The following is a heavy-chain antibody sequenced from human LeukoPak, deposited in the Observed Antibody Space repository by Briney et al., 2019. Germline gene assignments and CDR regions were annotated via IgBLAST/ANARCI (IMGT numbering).Heavy chain of an antibody. J-gene: IGHJ6*03. CDR2: MNPNSGNT. V-gene: IGHV1-8*01. Sequence: GASMKVSCKASGYTFTSYDINWVRQATGQGLEWMGWMNPNSGNTGYAQKFQGRVTMTRNTSISTAYMELSSLRSEDTAVYYCARGLEWLALPFYYYYYMDVWGKGTTVTVSS. D-gene: IGHD3-3*01. CDR1: GYTFTSYD. CDR3: ARGLEWLALPFYYYYYMDV.